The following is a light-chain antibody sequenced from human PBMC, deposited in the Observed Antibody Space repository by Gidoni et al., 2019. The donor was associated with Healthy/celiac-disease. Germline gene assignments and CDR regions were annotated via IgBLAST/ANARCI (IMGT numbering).Light chain of an antibody. V-gene: IGKV3-20*01. CDR2: GAS. CDR3: QQYGSSPYT. CDR1: QSVSSSY. Sequence: DIVVTQSPGTLSLSPGERATLSCRASQSVSSSYLAWYQQKPGQAPRLLIYGASSRATGIPDRFSGSGSGTDFTLTISRLEPEDFAVYYCQQYGSSPYTFGQGTQLEIK. J-gene: IGKJ2*01.